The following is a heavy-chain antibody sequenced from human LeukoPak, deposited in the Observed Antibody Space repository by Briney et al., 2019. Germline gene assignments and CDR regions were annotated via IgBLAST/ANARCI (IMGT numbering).Heavy chain of an antibody. J-gene: IGHJ6*04. V-gene: IGHV4-34*01. CDR3: ARGRNYYGSGSYPNYYYYGMDV. CDR2: INHSGST. D-gene: IGHD3-10*01. CDR1: GGSFSGYY. Sequence: TSETLSLTCAVYGGSFSGYYWSWIRQPPGKGLEWLGEINHSGSTNYNPSLKSRVTISVDTSKNQFSLKLSSVTAADTAVYYCARGRNYYGSGSYPNYYYYGMDVWGKGTTVTVSS.